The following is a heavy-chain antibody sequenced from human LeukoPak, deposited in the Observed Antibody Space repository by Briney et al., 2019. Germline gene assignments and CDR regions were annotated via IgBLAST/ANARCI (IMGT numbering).Heavy chain of an antibody. CDR3: ARDQTIVVATFDI. D-gene: IGHD2-15*01. V-gene: IGHV3-23*01. CDR1: GFTFSSYA. CDR2: ISDSGGST. Sequence: GGSLRLSCAASGFTFSSYAMSWVRQAPGKGLEWVSGISDSGGSTYYADSVKGRFTIFRDNSKNTLYLQMNSLRAEDTAVYYCARDQTIVVATFDIWGQGTMVTVSS. J-gene: IGHJ3*02.